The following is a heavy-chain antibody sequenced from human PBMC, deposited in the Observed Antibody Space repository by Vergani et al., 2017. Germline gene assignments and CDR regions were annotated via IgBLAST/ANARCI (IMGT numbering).Heavy chain of an antibody. Sequence: QVQLQESGPGLVKPSQTLSLTCTVSGGSISSGGYYWSWIRQHPGKGLEWIGYIYYSGSTYYNPSLKSRVTISVDTSKKQFSLKLSSVTAADTAVYYCAGTYDYVWWSYRSVDQQFDPWGQGTLVTVSS. CDR1: GGSISSGGYY. CDR2: IYYSGST. J-gene: IGHJ5*02. CDR3: AGTYDYVWWSYRSVDQQFDP. D-gene: IGHD3-16*02. V-gene: IGHV4-31*03.